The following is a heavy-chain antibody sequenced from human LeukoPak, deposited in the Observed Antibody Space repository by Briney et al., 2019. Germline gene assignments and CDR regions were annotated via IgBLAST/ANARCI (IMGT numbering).Heavy chain of an antibody. Sequence: GASVKVSCKASGGTFSSYAISWVRQAPGQGLEWMGRIIPIFGTANYAQKFQGRVTITTDESTSTAYMGLSSLRSEDTAVYYCASGSYRTYLGNWGQGTLVTVSS. D-gene: IGHD1-26*01. CDR1: GGTFSSYA. J-gene: IGHJ4*02. V-gene: IGHV1-69*05. CDR2: IIPIFGTA. CDR3: ASGSYRTYLGN.